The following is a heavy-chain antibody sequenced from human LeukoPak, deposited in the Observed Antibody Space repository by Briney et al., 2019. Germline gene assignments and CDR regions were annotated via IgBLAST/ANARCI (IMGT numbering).Heavy chain of an antibody. V-gene: IGHV4-61*02. CDR2: IYTSGST. J-gene: IGHJ3*02. CDR3: ARDRFAFGGVHWAFDI. CDR1: GGSISSGGYY. Sequence: SETLSLTCTVSGGSISSGGYYWSWIRQPAGKGLEWIGRIYTSGSTNYNPSLKSRVTMSVDTSKNQFSLKLSSVTAADTAVYYCARDRFAFGGVHWAFDIWGQGTMVTVSS. D-gene: IGHD3-16*01.